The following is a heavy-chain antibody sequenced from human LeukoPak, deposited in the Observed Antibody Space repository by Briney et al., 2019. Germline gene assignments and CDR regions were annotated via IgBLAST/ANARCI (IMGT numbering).Heavy chain of an antibody. J-gene: IGHJ5*02. Sequence: ASVKVSCKASGYTFTSYGISWVRQAPGQGLEWMGWISAYNGNTNYAQKLQGRVTMTTDTSTSTAYMELRSLRSDDTAVYYCARPLSTAAGTPVQFDPCGQGTLVTVSS. D-gene: IGHD6-13*01. CDR2: ISAYNGNT. V-gene: IGHV1-18*01. CDR1: GYTFTSYG. CDR3: ARPLSTAAGTPVQFDP.